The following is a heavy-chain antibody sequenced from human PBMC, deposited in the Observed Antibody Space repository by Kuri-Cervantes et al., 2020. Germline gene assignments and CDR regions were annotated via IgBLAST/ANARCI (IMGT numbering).Heavy chain of an antibody. D-gene: IGHD3-22*01. CDR1: GFTVSSNY. Sequence: GGSLRLSCTASGFTVSSNYMSWVRQAPGKGLEWVSVIYSGGSTYYADSVKGRFTISRDNSKNTLYLQMNSLRAEDTAVYYCAAYDSSGYYYGHWGQGTLVTVSS. V-gene: IGHV3-53*05. J-gene: IGHJ4*02. CDR3: AAYDSSGYYYGH. CDR2: IYSGGST.